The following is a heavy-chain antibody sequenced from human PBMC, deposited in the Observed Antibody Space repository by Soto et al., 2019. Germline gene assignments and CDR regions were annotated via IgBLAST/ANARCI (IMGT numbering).Heavy chain of an antibody. J-gene: IGHJ4*02. Sequence: GGSLRLSCAASGFTFSSYSMNWVRQAPGKGLEWVSSISSSGFDTDYTDSVKGRLIISRDNAKNSLFLQMNSLRAEDAAVYFCARRNGANNDYWGQGTLVTVS. CDR2: ISSSGFDT. V-gene: IGHV3-21*01. D-gene: IGHD4-17*01. CDR3: ARRNGANNDY. CDR1: GFTFSSYS.